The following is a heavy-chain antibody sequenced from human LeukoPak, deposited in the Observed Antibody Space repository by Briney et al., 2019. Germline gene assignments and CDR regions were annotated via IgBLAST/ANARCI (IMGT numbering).Heavy chain of an antibody. V-gene: IGHV1-69*13. CDR3: ARGYSSPVPNFDY. D-gene: IGHD6-13*01. CDR2: YIPIFATT. CDR1: RDTFNNYA. Sequence: GASVKVSCKASRDTFNNYAIGWVRQAPGQGLEWMGRYIPIFATTKYAQKFQDRVTMTADEATSTAYMELPSLTSDDTAVYYCARGYSSPVPNFDYWGQGTLVTVSS. J-gene: IGHJ4*02.